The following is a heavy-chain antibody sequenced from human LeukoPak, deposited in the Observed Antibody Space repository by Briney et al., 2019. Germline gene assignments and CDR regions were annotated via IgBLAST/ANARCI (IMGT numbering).Heavy chain of an antibody. CDR1: GGTFSSYA. CDR2: IIPIFGTA. Sequence: ASVKVSCKASGGTFSSYAISWVRQAPGQGLEWMGGIIPIFGTANYAQKFQGRVTITADESTSTAYMELSSLRSDDTAVYYCARDLWNYDFWSGYYDAFDIWGQGTMVTVSS. CDR3: ARDLWNYDFWSGYYDAFDI. J-gene: IGHJ3*02. V-gene: IGHV1-69*13. D-gene: IGHD3-3*01.